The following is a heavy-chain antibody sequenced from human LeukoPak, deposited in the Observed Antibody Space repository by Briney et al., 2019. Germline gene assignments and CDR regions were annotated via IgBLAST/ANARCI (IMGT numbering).Heavy chain of an antibody. CDR2: IKEDGSEK. D-gene: IGHD3-10*01. J-gene: IGHJ5*02. V-gene: IGHV3-7*01. CDR1: GFAFSSSW. CDR3: ARAYS. Sequence: GGSLRLSCAASGFAFSSSWMSWVRQAPGKGPECVANIKEDGSEKNYVDSVKGRFTISRDNAKNSLYLQMNSLRVEDTAVYYCARAYSWGQGALVTVSS.